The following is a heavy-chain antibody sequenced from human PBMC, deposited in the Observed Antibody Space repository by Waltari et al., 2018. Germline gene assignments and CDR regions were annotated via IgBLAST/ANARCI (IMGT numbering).Heavy chain of an antibody. D-gene: IGHD3-16*01. V-gene: IGHV4-4*02. CDR3: ARHTAVPYTRGFDY. CDR1: GASVNSDNW. Sequence: QVQLQESGPGLVKPSETLSLTCAVSGASVNSDNWWSWVRQSPGAGLEWIGEISRAGRTNYDPSPQSRVTISIDTSRNHLSLKVTSVTAADTAFYYCARHTAVPYTRGFDYWGQGLLVIVSS. J-gene: IGHJ4*02. CDR2: ISRAGRT.